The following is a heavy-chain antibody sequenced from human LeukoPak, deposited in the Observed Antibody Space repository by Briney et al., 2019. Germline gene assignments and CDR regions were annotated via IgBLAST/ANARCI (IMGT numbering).Heavy chain of an antibody. V-gene: IGHV3-43*02. D-gene: IGHD6-13*01. J-gene: IGHJ5*02. Sequence: PGGSLRLSCAASGFTFADYAIHWVRQAPGKGLEWVSLISGDGGTTYYADSVKGRFTISRDNSKNSLDLQMNSLRIEDTALYYCAKSSAAAYNWFDPWGQGTLVTVSS. CDR1: GFTFADYA. CDR3: AKSSAAAYNWFDP. CDR2: ISGDGGTT.